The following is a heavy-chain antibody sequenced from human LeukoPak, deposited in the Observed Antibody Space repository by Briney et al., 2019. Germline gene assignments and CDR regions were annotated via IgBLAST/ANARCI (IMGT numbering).Heavy chain of an antibody. CDR1: GYAFTSYA. CDR2: INTKTGKA. CDR3: ARVDVVTTVFDY. V-gene: IGHV7-4-1*02. D-gene: IGHD2-21*02. J-gene: IGHJ4*02. Sequence: ASVKVSCKASGYAFTSYAMNWVRQAPGQGLEWMGSINTKTGKATYAQGFAGRSVFSLDSSVNTAYLQINSLKTEDTAVYYCARVDVVTTVFDYWGQGTLVTVSS.